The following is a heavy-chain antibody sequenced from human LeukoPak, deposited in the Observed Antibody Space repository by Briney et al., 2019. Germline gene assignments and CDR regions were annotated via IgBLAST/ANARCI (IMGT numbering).Heavy chain of an antibody. CDR3: ARDGGGSLYGMDV. V-gene: IGHV4-59*12. CDR2: IYYSGST. D-gene: IGHD2-15*01. J-gene: IGHJ6*02. Sequence: SSETLSLTCTVSGGSISSYSWSWIRQPPGKGLEWIGSIYYSGSTYYTPSLKSRVTISVDTSKNQFSLKLSSVTAADTAVYYCARDGGGSLYGMDVWGQGTTVTVSS. CDR1: GGSISSYS.